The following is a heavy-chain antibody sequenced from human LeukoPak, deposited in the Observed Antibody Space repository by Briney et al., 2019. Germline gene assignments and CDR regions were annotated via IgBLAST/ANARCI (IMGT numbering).Heavy chain of an antibody. CDR1: GFTFSTYA. V-gene: IGHV3-23*01. D-gene: IGHD6-13*01. J-gene: IGHJ4*02. Sequence: GGSLRLSCAASGFTFSTYAVNWVRQAPGKGLEWVSAISGSGGSTYYADSVKGRFTISRDNSKNTLYLQMNSLRAEDTAVYYCAKAQLGSGSSSWKLAYWGQGTLVTVSS. CDR3: AKAQLGSGSSSWKLAY. CDR2: ISGSGGST.